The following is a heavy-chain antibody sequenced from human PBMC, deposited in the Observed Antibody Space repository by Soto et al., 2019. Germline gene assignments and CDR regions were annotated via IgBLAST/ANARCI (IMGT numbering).Heavy chain of an antibody. CDR3: ARISLPSSSRSPGVVWFDP. D-gene: IGHD6-13*01. V-gene: IGHV4-34*01. CDR1: GGSFSGYY. J-gene: IGHJ5*02. Sequence: SETLSLTCAVYGGSFSGYYWSWIRQPPGKGLEWIGEINHIGSTNYNPSLKSRVTISVDTSKNQFSLKLSSVTAADTAVYYCARISLPSSSRSPGVVWFDPWGQGTLVTVSS. CDR2: INHIGST.